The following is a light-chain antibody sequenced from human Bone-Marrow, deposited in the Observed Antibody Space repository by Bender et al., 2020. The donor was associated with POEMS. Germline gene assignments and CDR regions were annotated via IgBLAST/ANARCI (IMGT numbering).Light chain of an antibody. J-gene: IGLJ2*01. CDR1: VLTKTY. Sequence: SYELTQPSSVSVSPGQTARITCSGEVLTKTYARWFQQKPGQAPVLLIYKDSERPSGSPERFSGSSSGATVTLTISGAQGEDEADYYCCSVMDNSRRVFGGGTKLTVL. CDR3: CSVMDNSRRV. CDR2: KDS. V-gene: IGLV3-27*01.